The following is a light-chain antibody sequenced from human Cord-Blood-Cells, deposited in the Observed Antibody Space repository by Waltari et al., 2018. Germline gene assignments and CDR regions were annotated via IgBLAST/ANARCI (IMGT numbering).Light chain of an antibody. CDR3: QQYYSTPYT. Sequence: DIVMTQSPDSLAVSLCERANINCKSSQSVLYSSNNKNYLAWYQQKPGQPPKLLIYWASTREYGVPDRFSGSGSGTDFTLTISSLQAEDVAVYYCQQYYSTPYTFGQGTKLEIK. CDR1: QSVLYSSNNKNY. CDR2: WAS. J-gene: IGKJ2*01. V-gene: IGKV4-1*01.